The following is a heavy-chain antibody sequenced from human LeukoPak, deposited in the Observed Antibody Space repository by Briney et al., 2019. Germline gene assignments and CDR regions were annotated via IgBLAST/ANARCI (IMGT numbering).Heavy chain of an antibody. CDR2: IYYIGST. V-gene: IGHV4-59*01. CDR3: ARAVGGDGSGSL. D-gene: IGHD3-10*01. CDR1: GGSISNYY. Sequence: PSETLSLTCTVSGGSISNYYWSWIRQPPGKELEWIGYIYYIGSTNYNPSLKSRVTMSVDMSTSQISLKLSSVTAADTAVYYCARAVGGDGSGSLWGPGTLVTVSS. J-gene: IGHJ4*02.